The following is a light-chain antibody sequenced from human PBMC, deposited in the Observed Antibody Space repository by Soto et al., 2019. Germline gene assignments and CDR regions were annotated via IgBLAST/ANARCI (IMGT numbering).Light chain of an antibody. J-gene: IGKJ1*01. CDR2: AVS. Sequence: DIQMTQSPSSVSASVGDRVTITCRASQGINNWLAWYQQKPGKAPELLIYAVSYLQSGVPSRFSGSGSGTDFTLTISSLQPEDFATYYCQQANSFPWTFGQGTKVDIK. CDR1: QGINNW. CDR3: QQANSFPWT. V-gene: IGKV1-12*01.